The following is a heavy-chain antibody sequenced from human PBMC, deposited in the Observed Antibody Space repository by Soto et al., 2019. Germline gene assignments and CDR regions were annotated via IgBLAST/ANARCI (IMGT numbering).Heavy chain of an antibody. CDR3: ARPLWRDDYNWGYFDL. V-gene: IGHV3-30-3*01. Sequence: QVQLVESGGGVVQPGRSLRLSCAASGFTFSSYAMHWVRQAPGKGLEWVAVISYDGSNKYYADSVKGRFTISRDNSKNKLFLQLNSLRAEDTAVDYCARPLWRDDYNWGYFDLWGRGPLVTVSS. D-gene: IGHD4-4*01. CDR2: ISYDGSNK. J-gene: IGHJ2*01. CDR1: GFTFSSYA.